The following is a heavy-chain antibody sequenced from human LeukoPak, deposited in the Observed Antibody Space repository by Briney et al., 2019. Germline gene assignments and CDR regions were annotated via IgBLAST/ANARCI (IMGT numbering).Heavy chain of an antibody. CDR1: GFTFSSYS. J-gene: IGHJ4*02. D-gene: IGHD3-9*01. V-gene: IGHV3-21*04. CDR2: ISSSSSYI. Sequence: GGSLRLSCAASGFTFSSYSMNWVRQAPGKGLEWVSSISSSSSYIYSSDSLRGRFTISRDNAKNSLYLQMNSLRAEDTAVYYCARGERLGHFDWSYDYWGQGTLVTVSS. CDR3: ARGERLGHFDWSYDY.